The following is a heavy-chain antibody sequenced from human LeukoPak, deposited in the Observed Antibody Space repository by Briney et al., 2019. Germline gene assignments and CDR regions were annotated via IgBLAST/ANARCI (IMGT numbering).Heavy chain of an antibody. V-gene: IGHV1-69*04. CDR1: GGTFSSYT. D-gene: IGHD5-12*01. CDR3: ARDVVDSGYSLFDY. Sequence: SVKVSCKDSGGTFSSYTISWVRQAPGQGLEWMGKIIPIFGIANYAQKFQGRVTITADKSTSPAYLELSSLRSEDTAVYYCARDVVDSGYSLFDYWGQGTLVTVSS. CDR2: IIPIFGIA. J-gene: IGHJ4*02.